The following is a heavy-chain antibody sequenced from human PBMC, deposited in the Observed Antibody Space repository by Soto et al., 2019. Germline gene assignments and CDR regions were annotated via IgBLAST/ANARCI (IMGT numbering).Heavy chain of an antibody. D-gene: IGHD4-17*01. Sequence: QVQLVQSGAEVKKPGASVKVSCKASGYTFTSYDINWVRQATGQGLEWMGWMNPNSGNTGYAQKFQGRVTMTRNTSISTAYMELCSLRSEDTAVYYCARGTTVTISNYFDYWGQGTLVTVSS. CDR2: MNPNSGNT. CDR3: ARGTTVTISNYFDY. V-gene: IGHV1-8*01. CDR1: GYTFTSYD. J-gene: IGHJ4*02.